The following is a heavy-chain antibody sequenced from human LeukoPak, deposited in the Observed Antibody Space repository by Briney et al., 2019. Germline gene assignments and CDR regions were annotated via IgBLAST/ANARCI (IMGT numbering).Heavy chain of an antibody. CDR3: ARSIAPYYYDSSGYAGAFDI. J-gene: IGHJ3*02. CDR2: IYYSGST. CDR1: GGSISSYY. Sequence: PSETLSLTCTVSGGSISSYYWSWIRQPPGKGLEWIGYIYYSGSTNYNPSLKSRVTISVDTSKNQFSLKLSSVTAADTAVYYCARSIAPYYYDSSGYAGAFDIWGQGTMVTVSS. V-gene: IGHV4-59*01. D-gene: IGHD3-22*01.